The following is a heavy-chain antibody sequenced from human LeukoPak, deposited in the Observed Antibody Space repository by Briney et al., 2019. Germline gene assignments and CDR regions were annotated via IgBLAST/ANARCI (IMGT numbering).Heavy chain of an antibody. CDR2: ISGSGGST. J-gene: IGHJ4*02. CDR1: GFTFSSYA. Sequence: GGSLRLSCAASGFTFSSYAMSWVRQAPGKGLEWVSAISGSGGSTNYADSVKGRFTISRDNSKNTLYLQMNSLRAEDTAVYYCAKSGSWDIVVVPAASWGQGTLVTVSS. V-gene: IGHV3-23*01. D-gene: IGHD2-2*01. CDR3: AKSGSWDIVVVPAAS.